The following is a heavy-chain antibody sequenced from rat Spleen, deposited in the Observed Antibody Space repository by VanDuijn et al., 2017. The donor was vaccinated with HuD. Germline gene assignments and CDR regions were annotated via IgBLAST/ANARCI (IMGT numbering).Heavy chain of an antibody. Sequence: EVQLQESGPGLMKPSQSLSLTCSVTGHSITNAYRWNWIRKFPGNKLEWMGYINSAGSTNYNPSLKSRISITRDTSKNQFFLQVNSVTTEDTATYYCARWDYGGYMAYFDYWGQGVMVTVSS. V-gene: IGHV3-3*01. CDR2: INSAGST. J-gene: IGHJ2*01. CDR3: ARWDYGGYMAYFDY. CDR1: GHSITNAYR. D-gene: IGHD1-11*01.